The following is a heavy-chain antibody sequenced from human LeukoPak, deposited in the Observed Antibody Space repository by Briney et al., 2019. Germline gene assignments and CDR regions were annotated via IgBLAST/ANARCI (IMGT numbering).Heavy chain of an antibody. CDR3: ARDQITGTTGFFDP. D-gene: IGHD1-14*01. CDR2: ISSSSSYI. CDR1: GFTFGSYA. J-gene: IGHJ5*02. V-gene: IGHV3-21*01. Sequence: GGSLRLSCAASGFTFGSYAMSWVRQAPGKGLEWVSSISSSSSYIYYADSVKGRFTISRDNAKNSLYLQMNSLRAEDTAVYYCARDQITGTTGFFDPWGQGTLVTVSS.